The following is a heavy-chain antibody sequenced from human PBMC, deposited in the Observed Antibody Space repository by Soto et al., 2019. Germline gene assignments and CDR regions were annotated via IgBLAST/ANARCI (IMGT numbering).Heavy chain of an antibody. J-gene: IGHJ4*02. Sequence: QLQLQESGPGLVKPSETLSLTCTVSGGSISSSSYYWGWIRQPPGKGLEWIGSIYYSGSTYYNPSLKGPVIISVDRSKIQCLLNLSSVTAADAAVYYCARHPIAMVLVVSYFDYWGQGTVVTVSS. CDR1: GGSISSSSYY. CDR3: ARHPIAMVLVVSYFDY. CDR2: IYYSGST. V-gene: IGHV4-39*01. D-gene: IGHD3-22*01.